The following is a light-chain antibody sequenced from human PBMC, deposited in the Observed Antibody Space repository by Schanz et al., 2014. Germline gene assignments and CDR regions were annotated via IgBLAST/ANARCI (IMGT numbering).Light chain of an antibody. V-gene: IGLV2-14*01. CDR1: SSDVGSYDY. Sequence: QSALIQPPSVSGSPGQSVTISCTGTSSDVGSYDYVSWYQQHPGTVPKLMIYDVSNRPSGVSNRFSGSKSGNTASLTISGLQAEDEADYHQKVFGGGTKLTVL. J-gene: IGLJ3*02. CDR3: KV. CDR2: DVS.